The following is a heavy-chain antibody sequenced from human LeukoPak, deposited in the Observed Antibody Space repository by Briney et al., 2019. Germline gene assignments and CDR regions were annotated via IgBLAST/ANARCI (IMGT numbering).Heavy chain of an antibody. CDR2: INHSGST. CDR3: ARDYNPYSSSFFDI. V-gene: IGHV4-34*01. D-gene: IGHD6-13*01. CDR1: GGSISSYY. Sequence: PSETLSLTCTVSGGSISSYYWSWIRQPPGKGLEWIGEINHSGSTNYNPSLKSRVTISVDTSKNQFSLKLSSVTAADTAVYYCARDYNPYSSSFFDIWGQGTMVTVSS. J-gene: IGHJ3*02.